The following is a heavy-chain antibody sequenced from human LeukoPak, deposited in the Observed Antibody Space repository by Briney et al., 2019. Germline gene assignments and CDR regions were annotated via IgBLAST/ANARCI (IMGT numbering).Heavy chain of an antibody. V-gene: IGHV1-69*13. CDR2: IIPIFGTA. CDR3: ARAAYSSSYAAGY. CDR1: GGTFSTYA. J-gene: IGHJ4*02. D-gene: IGHD6-6*01. Sequence: SVKVSCKASGGTFSTYAISWVRQAPGQGLEWMGGIIPIFGTANYAQKFQGRDTITADESTSTAYMELSSLRSEDTAVYYCARAAYSSSYAAGYWGQGTLVTVSS.